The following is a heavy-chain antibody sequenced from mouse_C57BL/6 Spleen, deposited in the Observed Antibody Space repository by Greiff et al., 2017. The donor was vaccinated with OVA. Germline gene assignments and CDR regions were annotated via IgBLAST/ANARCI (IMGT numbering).Heavy chain of an antibody. CDR2: IDPNSGGT. J-gene: IGHJ1*03. Sequence: QVQLQQPGAELVMPGASVKLSCKASGYTFTSYWMHWVKQRPGQGLEWIGEIDPNSGGTKYNEKFKSKATLTVDKPSSTAYMQLSSLTSEDSAVYYCARSGDGYWYFDVWGTGTTVTVSS. CDR1: GYTFTSYW. CDR3: ARSGDGYWYFDV. V-gene: IGHV1-72*01. D-gene: IGHD2-3*01.